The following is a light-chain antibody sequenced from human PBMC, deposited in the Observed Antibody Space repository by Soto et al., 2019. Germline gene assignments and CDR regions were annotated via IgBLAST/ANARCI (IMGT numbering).Light chain of an antibody. CDR1: QGISSW. J-gene: IGKJ1*01. CDR3: QRYNTVPPWE. Sequence: DLQMTQSPSSVSASVGDRVTITCRASQGISSWLAWYQQKPGKAPKLLIYAASSLQSGVPSRFSGSGSGTDFTLTINNLQPEDIATYYCQRYNTVPPWEFGQGTTVEIK. V-gene: IGKV1-12*01. CDR2: AAS.